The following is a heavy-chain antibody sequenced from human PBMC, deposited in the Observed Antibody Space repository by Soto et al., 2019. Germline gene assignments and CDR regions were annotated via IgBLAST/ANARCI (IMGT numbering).Heavy chain of an antibody. D-gene: IGHD3-9*01. Sequence: QITLKESGPTLVKPTQTLTLTCAFSGFSLNTEGVCVAWIRQAPGRALEWLAHIYWDGDERYSPSLRSRLTITADTSRNQVVLTMTDMDPVDTATYYCTKGSDILTCYSDSWGQGTLVTVPS. CDR2: IYWDGDE. V-gene: IGHV2-5*02. J-gene: IGHJ4*02. CDR1: GFSLNTEGVC. CDR3: TKGSDILTCYSDS.